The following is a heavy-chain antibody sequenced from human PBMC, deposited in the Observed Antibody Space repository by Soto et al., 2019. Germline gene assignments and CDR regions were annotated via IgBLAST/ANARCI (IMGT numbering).Heavy chain of an antibody. J-gene: IGHJ5*02. V-gene: IGHV1-69*13. Sequence: SVKVSCKASGGTFSSYAISWVRQAPGQGLEWMGGIIPIFGTANYAQKFQGRVTITADESTSTAYMELSSLRSEDTAVYYCASSGGYYDSSGYYYWFDPWGQGTLVTVSS. D-gene: IGHD3-22*01. CDR1: GGTFSSYA. CDR3: ASSGGYYDSSGYYYWFDP. CDR2: IIPIFGTA.